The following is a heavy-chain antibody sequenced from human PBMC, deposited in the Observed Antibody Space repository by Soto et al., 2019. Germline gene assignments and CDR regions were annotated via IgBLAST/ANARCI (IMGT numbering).Heavy chain of an antibody. CDR2: IIPIFGTA. D-gene: IGHD6-6*01. CDR3: ARGPLYSSSLYYYYYYGMDV. V-gene: IGHV1-69*13. CDR1: GGTFSSYA. J-gene: IGHJ6*02. Sequence: ASVKVSCKASGGTFSSYAISWVRQAPGQGLEWMGGIIPIFGTANCAQKFQGRVTITADESTSTAYMELSSLRSEDTAVYYCARGPLYSSSLYYYYYYGMDVWGQGTTVTVSS.